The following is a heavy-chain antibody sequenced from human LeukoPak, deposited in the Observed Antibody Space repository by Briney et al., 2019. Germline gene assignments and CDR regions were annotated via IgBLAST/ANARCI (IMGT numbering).Heavy chain of an antibody. V-gene: IGHV3-48*03. J-gene: IGHJ6*03. Sequence: GGSLRLSCAASGFTFSSYEMNWVRQAPGKGLEWVSYISSSGSTIYYADSVKGRFTISRDNAKNSLYLQMNSLRAEDTAVYYCARVPSGSYLNYYMDVWGKGTTVTVSS. D-gene: IGHD1-26*01. CDR1: GFTFSSYE. CDR2: ISSSGSTI. CDR3: ARVPSGSYLNYYMDV.